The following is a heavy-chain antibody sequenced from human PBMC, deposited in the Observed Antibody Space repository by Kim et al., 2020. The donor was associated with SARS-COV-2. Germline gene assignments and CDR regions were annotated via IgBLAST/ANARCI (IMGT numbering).Heavy chain of an antibody. V-gene: IGHV3-48*02. CDR3: ARDPRDYGDHFFDY. Sequence: ADSGKGRFTISRDNAKNSLYLQMNSLRDEDTAVYYCARDPRDYGDHFFDYWGQGTLVTVSS. J-gene: IGHJ4*02. D-gene: IGHD4-17*01.